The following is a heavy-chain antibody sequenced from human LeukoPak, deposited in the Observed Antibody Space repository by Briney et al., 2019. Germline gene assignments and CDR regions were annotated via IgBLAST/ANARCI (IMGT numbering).Heavy chain of an antibody. Sequence: GGSLRLSCAASGFTFSSYGMHWVRQAPGKGLEWVAVISYDGSNKYYADSVKGRFTISRDNSKNTLYLQMNSLRAEDTAVYYCARDRVGATDYFDYWGQGTLVTVSS. D-gene: IGHD1-26*01. CDR3: ARDRVGATDYFDY. CDR1: GFTFSSYG. CDR2: ISYDGSNK. V-gene: IGHV3-30*03. J-gene: IGHJ4*02.